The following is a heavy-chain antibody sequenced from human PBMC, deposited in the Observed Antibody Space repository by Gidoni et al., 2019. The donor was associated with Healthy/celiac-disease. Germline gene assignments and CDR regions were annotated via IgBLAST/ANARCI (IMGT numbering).Heavy chain of an antibody. Sequence: QLQLQASGPRLVQPSETLSLPCTVSGGSLSRSSYYWGWVRQPPGKGLGWMGSIYSSGSTYYNPSVKSRVTIAVDTSKIQFALKLSSVTAADTAVYYCARGVVVPAAKSGWCDPWGQGTLVTVSS. V-gene: IGHV4-39*01. CDR1: GGSLSRSSYY. CDR2: IYSSGST. CDR3: ARGVVVPAAKSGWCDP. D-gene: IGHD2-2*01. J-gene: IGHJ5*02.